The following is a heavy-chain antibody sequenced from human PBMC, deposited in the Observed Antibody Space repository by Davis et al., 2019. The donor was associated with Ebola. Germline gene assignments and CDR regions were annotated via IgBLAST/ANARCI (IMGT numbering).Heavy chain of an antibody. CDR2: IWFDGSNK. CDR1: GFTFSTYG. CDR3: ARGAEYSSGATDY. V-gene: IGHV3-33*08. D-gene: IGHD6-25*01. J-gene: IGHJ4*02. Sequence: GGSLRLSCAASGFTFSTYGMHWVRQAPGKGLEWVAFIWFDGSNKNYADSVKGRFTISRDNSKNTLYLQMNSLRAEDTAVYYCARGAEYSSGATDYWGQGTLVTVSS.